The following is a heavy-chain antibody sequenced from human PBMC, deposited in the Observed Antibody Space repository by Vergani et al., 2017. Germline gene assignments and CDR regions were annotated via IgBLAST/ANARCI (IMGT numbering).Heavy chain of an antibody. CDR3: AKDRGGAAAGSDAFDI. CDR1: GFTFSSYA. CDR2: ISGSGGST. D-gene: IGHD6-13*01. V-gene: IGHV3-23*01. J-gene: IGHJ3*02. Sequence: EVQLLESGGGLVQPGGSLRLSCAASGFTFSSYAMSWVRQAPGKGLEWVSVISGSGGSTYYADSVKGRFTISRDNSKNTLYLQMNSLRAEDTAVYYCAKDRGGAAAGSDAFDIWGQGTMVTVSS.